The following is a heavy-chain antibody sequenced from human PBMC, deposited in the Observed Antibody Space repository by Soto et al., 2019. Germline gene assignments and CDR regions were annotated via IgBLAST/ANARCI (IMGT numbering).Heavy chain of an antibody. D-gene: IGHD5-12*01. Sequence: PGGSLRLSCAASGFTFSSYTMTWVRQAPGKGLEWVSGINSGGRTYYADSVKGRFTISRDNSKNTLYLQMNSLRAEDTAFFYCAKDLGPTMSSGDAFDIWGQGKMVTVSS. J-gene: IGHJ3*02. V-gene: IGHV3-23*01. CDR1: GFTFSSYT. CDR2: INSGGRT. CDR3: AKDLGPTMSSGDAFDI.